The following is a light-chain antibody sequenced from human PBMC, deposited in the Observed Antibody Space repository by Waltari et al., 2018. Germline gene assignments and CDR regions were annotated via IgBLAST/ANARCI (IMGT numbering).Light chain of an antibody. J-gene: IGKJ3*01. CDR3: QQSYRPPFT. CDR1: HSISNY. Sequence: DIQMTQSPSSLSASVGDRVTITCRASHSISNYLNWYQHKPGTAPKLLIYAASILQSGVPSRFSGSGSGTDFTLTINSLQPEDFATYSCQQSYRPPFTFGPGTELDVK. CDR2: AAS. V-gene: IGKV1-39*01.